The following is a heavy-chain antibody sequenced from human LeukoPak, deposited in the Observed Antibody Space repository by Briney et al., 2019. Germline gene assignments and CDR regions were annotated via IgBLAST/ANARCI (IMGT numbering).Heavy chain of an antibody. Sequence: SVKVSCKASGGTFSSYAISWVRQAPGQGLEWMGGITPIFGTANYAQKFQGRVTITADESTSTAYMELSSLRSEDTAVYYCARNPIELRGYSYGYFDYWGQGTLVTVSS. J-gene: IGHJ4*02. CDR3: ARNPIELRGYSYGYFDY. CDR2: ITPIFGTA. CDR1: GGTFSSYA. D-gene: IGHD5-18*01. V-gene: IGHV1-69*13.